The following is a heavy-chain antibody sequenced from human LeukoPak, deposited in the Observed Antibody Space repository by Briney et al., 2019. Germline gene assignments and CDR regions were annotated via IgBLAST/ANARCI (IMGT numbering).Heavy chain of an antibody. CDR2: ISGSGVT. CDR3: AKLANWGPFDAFDI. Sequence: LSLTCTVSGGSLSSGYYWGWIRQSPGKGLEWVSGISGSGVTYFADSVKGRFTISRDSSKNTLYLQMNSLRADDTAVYYCAKLANWGPFDAFDIWGQGTMVTVSS. CDR1: GGSLSSGYY. V-gene: IGHV3-23*01. J-gene: IGHJ3*02. D-gene: IGHD7-27*01.